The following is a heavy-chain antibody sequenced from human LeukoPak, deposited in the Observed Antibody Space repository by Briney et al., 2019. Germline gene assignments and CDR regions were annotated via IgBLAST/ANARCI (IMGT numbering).Heavy chain of an antibody. V-gene: IGHV3-30*18. CDR3: AKDGDTGWLFFDY. D-gene: IGHD3-9*01. Sequence: GGSLRLSCAASGFTFSSYGMHWVRQAPGKGLEWVAVISYDGSNKYYADSVKGRFTISRDNSKNTLYLQMNSLRAEDTAVYHCAKDGDTGWLFFDYWGQGTLVTVSS. J-gene: IGHJ4*02. CDR1: GFTFSSYG. CDR2: ISYDGSNK.